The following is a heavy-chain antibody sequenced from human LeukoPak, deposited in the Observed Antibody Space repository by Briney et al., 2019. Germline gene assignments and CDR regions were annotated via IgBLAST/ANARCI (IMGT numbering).Heavy chain of an antibody. D-gene: IGHD3-10*01. J-gene: IGHJ4*02. Sequence: PSETLSLTCTVSGGSISSYYWSWIRQPPGKGLEWIGYIYYSGSTNYNPSLKSRVTISVDTSKNQFSLKLSSVTAADTAVYYCARANMVRGYYFDYWGQGTLVTVSS. CDR1: GGSISSYY. V-gene: IGHV4-59*01. CDR2: IYYSGST. CDR3: ARANMVRGYYFDY.